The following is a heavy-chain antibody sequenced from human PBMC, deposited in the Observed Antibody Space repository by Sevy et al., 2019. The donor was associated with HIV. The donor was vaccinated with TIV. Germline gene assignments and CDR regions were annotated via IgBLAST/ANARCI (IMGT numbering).Heavy chain of an antibody. CDR1: GFTFSSYW. D-gene: IGHD5-18*01. CDR3: GREGVGGYSYSLDC. CDR2: MKEDGSGR. V-gene: IGHV3-7*01. Sequence: GGSLRLSCAASGFTFSSYWMSWVRQAPGKGLEWVATMKEDGSGRNYVDSVKGRFTISRDNAKNSLYLQMNSLGAEDTAVYYCGREGVGGYSYSLDCWGQGTLVTVSS. J-gene: IGHJ4*02.